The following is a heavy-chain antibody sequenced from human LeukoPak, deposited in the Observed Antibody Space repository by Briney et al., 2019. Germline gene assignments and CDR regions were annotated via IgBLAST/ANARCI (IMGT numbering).Heavy chain of an antibody. CDR1: GFTFSSYA. J-gene: IGHJ5*02. CDR2: ISGSGGST. CDR3: ARERYCSGGSCYDSGNWFDP. V-gene: IGHV3-23*01. Sequence: GGSLRLSCAASGFTFSSYAMSWVRQAPGKGLEWVSAISGSGGSTYYADSVKGRFTISRDNAKNSLYLQMNSLRAEDTAVYYCARERYCSGGSCYDSGNWFDPWGQGTLVTVSS. D-gene: IGHD2-15*01.